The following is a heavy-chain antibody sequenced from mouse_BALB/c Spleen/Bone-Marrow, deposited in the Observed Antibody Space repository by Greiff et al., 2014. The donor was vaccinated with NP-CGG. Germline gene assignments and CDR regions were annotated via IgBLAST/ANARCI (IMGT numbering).Heavy chain of an antibody. Sequence: DVMLVESGGGLVKSGGSLKLSCAASGFTFSNYAMSWVRQSPEKRLEWVAEISSGGSYIYYPDTLTGRFTISRDNAKNTLYLEMSSLRSEDTAMCYRSSYAYWGQGTLVTVSA. CDR3: SSYAY. CDR1: GFTFSNYA. CDR2: ISSGGSYI. D-gene: IGHD2-12*01. J-gene: IGHJ3*01. V-gene: IGHV5-9-4*01.